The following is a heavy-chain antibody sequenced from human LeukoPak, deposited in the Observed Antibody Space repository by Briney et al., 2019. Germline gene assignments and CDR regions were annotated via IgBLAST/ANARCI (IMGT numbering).Heavy chain of an antibody. CDR1: GYTFTSYG. CDR3: ARGPIVVVVAATGYSQH. D-gene: IGHD2-15*01. CDR2: ISAYNGNT. V-gene: IGHV1-18*01. Sequence: ASVKVSCKASGYTFTSYGISWVRQAPGQGLEWMGWISAYNGNTNYAQKLQGRVTMTTDTSTSTAYMELRSLRSDDTAVYYCARGPIVVVVAATGYSQHWGQGTLVTVSS. J-gene: IGHJ1*01.